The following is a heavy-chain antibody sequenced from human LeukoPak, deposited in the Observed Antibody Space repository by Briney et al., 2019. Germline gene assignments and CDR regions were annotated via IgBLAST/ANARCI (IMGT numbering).Heavy chain of an antibody. V-gene: IGHV3-11*06. J-gene: IGHJ4*02. CDR2: IGISSGNT. CDR1: GFTFSGYA. CDR3: ARDHNYAFDN. D-gene: IGHD1-1*01. Sequence: GGSLRLSCAASGFTFSGYAMSWVRQAPGKGLEWISYIGISSGNTKYADSVKGRFTISGDNAKNSLYLQMNSLRVEDTAVYYCARDHNYAFDNWGQGTLVTVSS.